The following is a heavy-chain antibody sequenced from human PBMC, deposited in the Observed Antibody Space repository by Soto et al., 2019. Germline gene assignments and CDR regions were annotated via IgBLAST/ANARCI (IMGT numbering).Heavy chain of an antibody. J-gene: IGHJ6*02. CDR3: ARGYCSGGNCYSGMDV. CDR1: GGTFSTHA. CDR2: IIPISGTT. V-gene: IGHV1-69*13. D-gene: IGHD2-15*01. Sequence: SVKVSCKASGGTFSTHAIIWVRQAPGHGLEWMGGIIPISGTTYYTQKFQGRVTITADEPTSSAFMELSSLKSEDTAVFYCARGYCSGGNCYSGMDVWGQGTMVTVSS.